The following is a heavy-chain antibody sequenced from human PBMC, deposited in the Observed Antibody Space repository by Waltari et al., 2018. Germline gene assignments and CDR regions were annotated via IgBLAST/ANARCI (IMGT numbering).Heavy chain of an antibody. CDR1: GFTFSTFW. V-gene: IGHV3-7*01. D-gene: IGHD4-17*01. Sequence: VQLVESGGGLVQPGGSLRLSCTAPGFTFSTFWVTWVRKAPGKGVEWVDRIKEDGSVTNYVDSLRGRFIISRDNAKNLLYLQMNSLGAEDTAFYYCIRGVTIPDYWGQGTLVIVSS. CDR2: IKEDGSVT. CDR3: IRGVTIPDY. J-gene: IGHJ4*02.